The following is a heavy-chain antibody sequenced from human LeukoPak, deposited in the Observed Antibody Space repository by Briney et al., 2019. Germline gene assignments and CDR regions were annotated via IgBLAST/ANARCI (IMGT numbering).Heavy chain of an antibody. V-gene: IGHV4-38-2*01. CDR1: GYSISSGYY. CDR2: IYHSGST. D-gene: IGHD2-2*01. J-gene: IGHJ3*02. Sequence: PSETLSLTCAVSGYSISSGYYWGWIRQPPGKGLEWIGSIYHSGSTYYNPPLKSRVTISVDTSKNQFSLKLSSVTAADTAVYYCALVPAAILDAFDIWGQGTMVTVSS. CDR3: ALVPAAILDAFDI.